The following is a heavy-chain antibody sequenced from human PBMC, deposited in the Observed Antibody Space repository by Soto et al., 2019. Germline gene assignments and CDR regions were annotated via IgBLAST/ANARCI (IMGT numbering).Heavy chain of an antibody. D-gene: IGHD3-16*02. Sequence: PSETLSLTCTVSTASISVTNVFWGWVRQPPGKGLEWIGNIDYSGTAYFSPSLATRVTFHVDTSKNQFSLTLYPVTAADTSVYYCARITGRYLDYWGQGTLVTVSS. CDR2: IDYSGTA. J-gene: IGHJ4*02. V-gene: IGHV4-39*01. CDR1: TASISVTNVF. CDR3: ARITGRYLDY.